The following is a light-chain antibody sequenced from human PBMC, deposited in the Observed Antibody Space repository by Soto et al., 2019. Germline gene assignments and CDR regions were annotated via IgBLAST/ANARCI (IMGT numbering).Light chain of an antibody. Sequence: DIQMTQSPSSLSASVGDRVTITCRASQGISNYLAWYQQKPGKVPKLLIYAASTLQSGVPSRFSGSGSGTDFTLPISSLRPEGVATYYCQKYNSAPPTFGQWAKVDIK. CDR2: AAS. J-gene: IGKJ1*01. V-gene: IGKV1-27*01. CDR1: QGISNY. CDR3: QKYNSAPPT.